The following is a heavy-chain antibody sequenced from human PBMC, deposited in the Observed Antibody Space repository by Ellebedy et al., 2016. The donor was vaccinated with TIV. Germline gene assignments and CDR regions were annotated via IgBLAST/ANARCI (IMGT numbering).Heavy chain of an antibody. Sequence: ASVKVSCKASGYTFSDYYIEWVLQAPGQGLEWMGIISPSGGTATYAQKLQGRVTMTRDPSTSTVYMELTSLRPEDTATYYCARDTGRIAAAGLDFWGQGTLVTVSS. CDR2: ISPSGGTA. CDR3: ARDTGRIAAAGLDF. V-gene: IGHV1-46*04. D-gene: IGHD6-25*01. J-gene: IGHJ4*02. CDR1: GYTFSDYY.